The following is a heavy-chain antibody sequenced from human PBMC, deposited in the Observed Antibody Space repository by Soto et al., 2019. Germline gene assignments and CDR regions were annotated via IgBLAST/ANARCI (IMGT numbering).Heavy chain of an antibody. V-gene: IGHV3-21*02. CDR3: VRDPRYYGSGSYYYFTQ. J-gene: IGHJ4*02. D-gene: IGHD3-10*01. Sequence: EVQLVESGGGLVKPGESLRLSCAASGFTFSSSSMNWVRQTPEKGLEWVSSISGTSDYIDYADSVKGRFTISRDNAENSLSLQMNSLRVEDTAVYYCVRDPRYYGSGSYYYFTQWGQGVLVTVSS. CDR2: ISGTSDYI. CDR1: GFTFSSSS.